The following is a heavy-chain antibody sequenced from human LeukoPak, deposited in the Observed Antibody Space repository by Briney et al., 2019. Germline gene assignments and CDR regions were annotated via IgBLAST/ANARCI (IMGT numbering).Heavy chain of an antibody. J-gene: IGHJ3*02. CDR3: ARARYVNSFYAFDI. CDR1: GGSPRGSF. D-gene: IGHD3-9*01. V-gene: IGHV4-59*01. Sequence: PETPSLTCTVPGGSPRGSFRRWIRLPPGKGLEWIGYLSKSGNTNYSPSLKSRVIILADTSKNQFFLKLSSVTAADTAMYYCARARYVNSFYAFDIWGQGTLVTVSS. CDR2: LSKSGNT.